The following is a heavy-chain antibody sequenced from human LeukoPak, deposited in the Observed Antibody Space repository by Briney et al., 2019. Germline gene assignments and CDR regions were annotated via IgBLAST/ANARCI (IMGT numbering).Heavy chain of an antibody. D-gene: IGHD3-10*01. Sequence: ASVKVSCKASGYTFNSYGISWVRQAPGQGLEWMGWISGYNGYTRYAQNFQDRVSLTTHTSATTAYMELRSLRSDDTAIYYCARDRGPMFRGVLFSPHNWFDPWGQGTLVTVSS. CDR1: GYTFNSYG. CDR2: ISGYNGYT. V-gene: IGHV1-18*01. J-gene: IGHJ5*02. CDR3: ARDRGPMFRGVLFSPHNWFDP.